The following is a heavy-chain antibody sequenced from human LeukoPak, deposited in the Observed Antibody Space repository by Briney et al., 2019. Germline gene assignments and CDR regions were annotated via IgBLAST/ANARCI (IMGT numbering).Heavy chain of an antibody. D-gene: IGHD6-19*01. J-gene: IGHJ4*02. CDR1: GXTFSSYA. Sequence: QPGGSLRLSCAASGXTFSSYAMHWVRQAPGKGLESVALISYDGSGQYYTESVKGRFTISRDNSKNTLYLQVNSLRVEDTAVYYCARANRPFHTSGWYKDYWGQGTLVTVSS. CDR3: ARANRPFHTSGWYKDY. CDR2: ISYDGSGQ. V-gene: IGHV3-30-3*01.